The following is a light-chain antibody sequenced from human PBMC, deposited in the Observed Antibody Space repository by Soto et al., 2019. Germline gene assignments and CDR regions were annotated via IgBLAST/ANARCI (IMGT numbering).Light chain of an antibody. V-gene: IGKV1-39*01. Sequence: DIQMTQSPSTLSASVGDRVTITCRASQSISSYLDWYQQKPGKAPNLLIYAASSLQSGVPSRFSGSGSETDFTLTISSLQPDDFANYYCQQYNSSPRTFGQGTKVDI. CDR1: QSISSY. CDR2: AAS. CDR3: QQYNSSPRT. J-gene: IGKJ1*01.